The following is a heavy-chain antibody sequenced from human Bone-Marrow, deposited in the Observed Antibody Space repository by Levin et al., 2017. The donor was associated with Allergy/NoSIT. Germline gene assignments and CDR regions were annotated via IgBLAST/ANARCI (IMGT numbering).Heavy chain of an antibody. CDR1: GFTFSSYS. CDR2: ISSSSTFI. J-gene: IGHJ4*02. D-gene: IGHD6-19*01. CDR3: ARGGVSSGWYLVDY. V-gene: IGHV3-48*02. Sequence: SGGSLRLSCAASGFTFSSYSMNWVRQAPGKGLEWVSYISSSSTFIHYADSVKGRFTISRDDAKNSLYLQMNSLRDEDTAVYYCARGGVSSGWYLVDYWGQGTLVTVSS.